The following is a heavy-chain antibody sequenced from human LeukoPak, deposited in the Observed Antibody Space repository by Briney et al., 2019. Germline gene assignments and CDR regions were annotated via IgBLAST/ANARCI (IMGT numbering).Heavy chain of an antibody. Sequence: GGSLRLSCAASSFTFRSYGMHRVREAPGPWPEWVAFLRYDGRNIYCADSVQGRFTVFRDDSKNTLYLAMTSLRLEDTAVYYCANSWDSRYLSDYWGQGTLVTVSS. CDR2: LRYDGRNI. V-gene: IGHV3-30*02. CDR3: ANSWDSRYLSDY. CDR1: SFTFRSYG. J-gene: IGHJ4*02. D-gene: IGHD1-14*01.